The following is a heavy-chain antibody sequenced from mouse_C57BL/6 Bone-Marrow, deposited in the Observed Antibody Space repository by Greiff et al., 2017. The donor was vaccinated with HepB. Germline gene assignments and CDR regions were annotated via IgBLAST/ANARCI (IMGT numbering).Heavy chain of an antibody. Sequence: VQLQQSGTVLARPGASVKMSCKTSGYTFTSYWMHWVKQRPGQGLEWIGAIYPGNSDTSYNQKFKGKAKLTAVTSASTAYMQLSSLTSEDSAVYYCARIGADYYGSSSLGYWGQGTTLTVSS. V-gene: IGHV1-5*01. D-gene: IGHD1-1*01. CDR3: ARIGADYYGSSSLGY. CDR2: IYPGNSDT. CDR1: GYTFTSYW. J-gene: IGHJ2*01.